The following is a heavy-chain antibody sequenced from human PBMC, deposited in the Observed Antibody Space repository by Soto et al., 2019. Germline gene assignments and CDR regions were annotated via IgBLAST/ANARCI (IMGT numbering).Heavy chain of an antibody. CDR1: GYTFTSYG. V-gene: IGHV1-18*01. D-gene: IGHD1-26*01. J-gene: IGHJ4*02. CDR2: ISAYNGNT. CDR3: ARDTPVGATTDFDY. Sequence: GASVKVSCKASGYTFTSYGISWVRQAPGQGLEWMGWISAYNGNTNFAQKLQGRVTMTTDTSTSTAYMELRSLRSDDTAVYYCARDTPVGATTDFDYWGQGTLVTVSS.